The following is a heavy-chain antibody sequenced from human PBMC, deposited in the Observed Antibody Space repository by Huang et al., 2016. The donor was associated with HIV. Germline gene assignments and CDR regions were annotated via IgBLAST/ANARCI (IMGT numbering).Heavy chain of an antibody. V-gene: IGHV1-69*01. J-gene: IGHJ4*02. CDR3: ARALYGMSGIDY. D-gene: IGHD3-16*01. CDR2: IIPIFGTA. CDR1: GGTFSSQA. Sequence: QVQLVQSGAEVKKPGSSVKVSCKASGGTFSSQAISWVRQAPGQGREWVGGIIPIFGTANYAQKFQGRVTIIADESTSTAYMELSSLRSEDTAVYYCARALYGMSGIDYWGQGTLVTVSS.